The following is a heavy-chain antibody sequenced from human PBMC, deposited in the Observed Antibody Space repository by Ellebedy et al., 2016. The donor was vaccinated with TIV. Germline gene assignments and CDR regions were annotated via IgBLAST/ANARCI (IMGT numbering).Heavy chain of an antibody. V-gene: IGHV5-10-1*01. Sequence: GESLKISCQASGYSFTNYWISWVRQVPGKGLEWVARIDPSDSFTNYSPSLEGHVTISVDTSTDTAYLQWRSLKASDTAMYDCASSIEARLSYGMDVWGQGTAVTVS. CDR1: GYSFTNYW. J-gene: IGHJ6*02. D-gene: IGHD6-6*01. CDR3: ASSIEARLSYGMDV. CDR2: IDPSDSFT.